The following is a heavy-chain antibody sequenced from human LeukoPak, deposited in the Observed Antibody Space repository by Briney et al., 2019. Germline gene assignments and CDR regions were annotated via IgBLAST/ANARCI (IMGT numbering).Heavy chain of an antibody. Sequence: SVKVSCKASGGTFSSYAISWVRQAPGQGLEWMGRIIPILGIANYAQKFQGRVTMTRDTSISTAYMELSRLRSDDTAVYYCARDSGPYSSGWYDFWGQGTLVTVSS. CDR3: ARDSGPYSSGWYDF. D-gene: IGHD6-19*01. CDR1: GGTFSSYA. CDR2: IIPILGIA. J-gene: IGHJ5*01. V-gene: IGHV1-69*04.